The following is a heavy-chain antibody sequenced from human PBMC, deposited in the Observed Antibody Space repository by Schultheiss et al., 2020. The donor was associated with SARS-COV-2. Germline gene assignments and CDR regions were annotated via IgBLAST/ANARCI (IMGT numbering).Heavy chain of an antibody. D-gene: IGHD3-10*01. J-gene: IGHJ4*03. CDR2: IWYDGSNK. Sequence: GGSLRLSCAASGFTFSRYGMQWVRQAPGKGLEWVAVIWYDGSNKYYAESVKGRFTISRDNSKNTLYLQMNSLRAEDKAVYYCAREVLGDPWRILDYWGQGTMVTVSS. V-gene: IGHV3-33*01. CDR3: AREVLGDPWRILDY. CDR1: GFTFSRYG.